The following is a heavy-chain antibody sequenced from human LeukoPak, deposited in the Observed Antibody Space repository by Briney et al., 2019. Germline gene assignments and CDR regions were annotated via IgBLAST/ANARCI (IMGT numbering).Heavy chain of an antibody. D-gene: IGHD2-21*02. CDR1: GFTFTKFW. V-gene: IGHV3-7*01. CDR3: AKDIVGGGDDY. J-gene: IGHJ4*02. CDR2: IQEDGKKE. Sequence: GGSLRLSCAASGFTFTKFWMSWVRQAPGKGLEWVANIQEDGKKENYVDSVKGRFTISRDNAKNSVYLQMNSLRVEDTAVYYCAKDIVGGGDDYWGQGTLATVSS.